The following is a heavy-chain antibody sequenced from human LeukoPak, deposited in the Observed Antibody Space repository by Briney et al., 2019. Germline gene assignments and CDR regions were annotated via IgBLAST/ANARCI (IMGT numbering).Heavy chain of an antibody. CDR3: AREVDYGDPPSYYYYYYGMDV. Sequence: ASVKVSCKASGYTFTSYGISWVRQAPGQGLEWMGWISAYNGNTNYAQKLQGRVTMTTDTSTSTAYMELRSPRSDDTAVYYCAREVDYGDPPSYYYYYYGMDVWGQGTTVTVSS. CDR2: ISAYNGNT. V-gene: IGHV1-18*01. CDR1: GYTFTSYG. J-gene: IGHJ6*02. D-gene: IGHD4-17*01.